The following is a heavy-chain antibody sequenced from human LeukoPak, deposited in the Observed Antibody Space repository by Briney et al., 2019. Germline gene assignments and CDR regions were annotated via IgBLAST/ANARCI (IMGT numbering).Heavy chain of an antibody. Sequence: PSETLSLTCTVSGGSISSGSYYWSWIRQPAGKGLEWIGRIYTSGSTNYNPSLKSRVTISVDTSKKQFSLKLSSVTAADTAVYYCARAGARITMVRGVQSHFDYWGQGTLVTVSS. CDR1: GGSISSGSYY. V-gene: IGHV4-61*02. CDR2: IYTSGST. J-gene: IGHJ4*02. CDR3: ARAGARITMVRGVQSHFDY. D-gene: IGHD3-10*01.